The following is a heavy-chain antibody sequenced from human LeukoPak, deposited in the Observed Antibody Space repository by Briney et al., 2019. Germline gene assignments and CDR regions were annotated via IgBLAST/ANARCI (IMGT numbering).Heavy chain of an antibody. CDR2: IHTGGTT. CDR3: ARGGNYDFWSGYRHRQLNYNDY. D-gene: IGHD3-3*01. Sequence: PGGSLRLSCVASGFDISYNYVGWVHQAPGKGLEWVSVIHTGGTTHYADSVKGRFTVSRDNAKNSLYLQMNSLRAEDTAVYYCARGGNYDFWSGYRHRQLNYNDYWGQGTLVTVSS. V-gene: IGHV3-66*01. J-gene: IGHJ4*02. CDR1: GFDISYNY.